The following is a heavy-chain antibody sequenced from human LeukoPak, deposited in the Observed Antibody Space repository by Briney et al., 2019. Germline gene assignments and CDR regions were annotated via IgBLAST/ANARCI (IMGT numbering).Heavy chain of an antibody. CDR3: ARERYCSSTSCLTHYYGMDV. CDR2: IFYSGST. J-gene: IGHJ6*02. CDR1: GGSINNFY. D-gene: IGHD2-2*01. Sequence: SETLSLTCTVSGGSINNFYWSWIRQPPGKGLEWIGYIFYSGSTNYNPSLESRVTISVDTSKNQFPLKLGSVTAADTAVYYCARERYCSSTSCLTHYYGMDVWGQGTTVTVSS. V-gene: IGHV4-59*01.